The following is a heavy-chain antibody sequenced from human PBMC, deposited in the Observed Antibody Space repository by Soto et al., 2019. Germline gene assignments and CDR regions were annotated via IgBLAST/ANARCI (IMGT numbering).Heavy chain of an antibody. CDR3: AKDRWGDFSALRLPGY. J-gene: IGHJ4*02. CDR2: ISDDGSSK. Sequence: QVLLVESGGGVVQPGRSLRISCAVSGFTFSSFGMHWVRQAPGKGLEWVAVISDDGSSKPYADSLKGRCTISRDNSSNTMYIQMDSTGTEDTAVYYCAKDRWGDFSALRLPGYWGPGTLVTVSS. D-gene: IGHD7-27*01. CDR1: GFTFSSFG. V-gene: IGHV3-30*18.